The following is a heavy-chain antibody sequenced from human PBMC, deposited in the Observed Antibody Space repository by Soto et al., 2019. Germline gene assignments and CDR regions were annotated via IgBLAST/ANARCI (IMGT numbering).Heavy chain of an antibody. Sequence: PGGSLRLSCAASGFTLSTYWMSWVRQAPGKGPEWVANIKQDGSEKYYVDSVKGRFTISRYNAKNSLYLQMNSLRAEDTAVYYCARDWVGRFDYWGQGTLVTVSS. D-gene: IGHD1-26*01. CDR1: GFTLSTYW. V-gene: IGHV3-7*01. CDR3: ARDWVGRFDY. J-gene: IGHJ4*02. CDR2: IKQDGSEK.